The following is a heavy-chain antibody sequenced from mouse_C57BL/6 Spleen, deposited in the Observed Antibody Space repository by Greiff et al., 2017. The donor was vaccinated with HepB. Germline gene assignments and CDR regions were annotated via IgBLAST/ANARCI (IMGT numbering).Heavy chain of an antibody. J-gene: IGHJ2*01. Sequence: QVQLQQPGAELVKPGASVKLSCKASGYTFTSYWMQWVKQSPGQGLEWIGEIDPSDSYTNYNQKFKGKATLTVDTSSSTAYMQLSSLTSEDSAVYYCARSYYYGSSPHYFDYWGQGTTLTVSS. CDR2: IDPSDSYT. V-gene: IGHV1-50*01. CDR1: GYTFTSYW. CDR3: ARSYYYGSSPHYFDY. D-gene: IGHD1-1*01.